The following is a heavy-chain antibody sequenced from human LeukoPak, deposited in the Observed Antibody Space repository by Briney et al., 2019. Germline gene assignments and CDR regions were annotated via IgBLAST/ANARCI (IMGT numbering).Heavy chain of an antibody. J-gene: IGHJ4*02. CDR2: ISGSGGST. V-gene: IGHV3-23*01. CDR1: GFTFSSYA. D-gene: IGHD3-22*01. CDR3: AKGVGSITMIVVVITTPFDY. Sequence: PGGSLRLSCAASGFTFSSYAMSWVRQAPGKGLEWVSAISGSGGSTYYADSVKGRFTISRDNSKNTLYLQMNSLGAEDTAVYYCAKGVGSITMIVVVITTPFDYWGQGTLVTVSS.